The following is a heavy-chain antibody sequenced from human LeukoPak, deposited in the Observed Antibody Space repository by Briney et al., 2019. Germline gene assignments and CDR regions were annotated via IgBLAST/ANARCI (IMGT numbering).Heavy chain of an antibody. Sequence: SETLSLTCAVYGGSFSGYYWSWIRQPPGKGLEWTGEINHSGSTNYNPSLKSRVTISVDTSKNQFSLKLSSVTAADTAVYYCARGRSKWLRNFDYWGQGTLVTVSS. CDR3: ARGRSKWLRNFDY. CDR1: GGSFSGYY. V-gene: IGHV4-34*01. D-gene: IGHD5-12*01. CDR2: INHSGST. J-gene: IGHJ4*02.